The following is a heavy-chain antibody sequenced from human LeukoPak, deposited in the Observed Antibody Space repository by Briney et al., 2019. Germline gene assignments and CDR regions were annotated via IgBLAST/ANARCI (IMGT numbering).Heavy chain of an antibody. V-gene: IGHV1-69*05. CDR3: ARVPLNYGSGSYPYYYYYMDV. Sequence: SVKVSCKASGGTFSSYAISWVRQAPGQGLEWMGGIIPIFGTANYAQKLQGRVTMTTDTSTSTAYMELRSLRSDDTAVYYCARVPLNYGSGSYPYYYYYMDVWGKGPRSPSP. CDR2: IIPIFGTA. J-gene: IGHJ6*03. D-gene: IGHD3-10*01. CDR1: GGTFSSYA.